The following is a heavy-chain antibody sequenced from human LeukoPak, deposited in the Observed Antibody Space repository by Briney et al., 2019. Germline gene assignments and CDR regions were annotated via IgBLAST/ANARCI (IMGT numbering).Heavy chain of an antibody. V-gene: IGHV1-69*04. CDR3: ARGGSSYYFDY. Sequence: SVKASCKASGGTFSSYAISWVRQAPGQGLEWMGRIIPILGIANYAQKFQGRVTITADKSTSTAYMELSSLRSEDTAVYYCARGGSSYYFDYWGQGTLVTVSS. D-gene: IGHD6-6*01. CDR1: GGTFSSYA. J-gene: IGHJ4*02. CDR2: IIPILGIA.